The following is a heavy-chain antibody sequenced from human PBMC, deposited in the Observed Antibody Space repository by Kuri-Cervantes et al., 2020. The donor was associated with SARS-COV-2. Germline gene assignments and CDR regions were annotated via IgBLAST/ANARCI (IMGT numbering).Heavy chain of an antibody. CDR1: GGSISSSSCY. Sequence: ESLKISCTVSGGSISSSSCYWGWIRQPPGKGLGWIGSIYYSGSTYYNPFHKSRITISVDTTKNQFSLKLSSVTAAATAVYYCARQPNSSGYGYWGQGTLVTVSS. CDR3: ARQPNSSGYGY. D-gene: IGHD6-19*01. V-gene: IGHV4-39*01. CDR2: IYYSGST. J-gene: IGHJ4*02.